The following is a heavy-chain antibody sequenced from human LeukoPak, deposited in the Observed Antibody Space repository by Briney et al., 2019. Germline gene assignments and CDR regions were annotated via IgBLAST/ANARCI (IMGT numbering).Heavy chain of an antibody. V-gene: IGHV3-23*01. CDR1: GSTFSSYA. CDR2: ISGSGGST. D-gene: IGHD3-3*01. Sequence: GGSLRLSCAASGSTFSSYAMSWVRQAPGKGLEWVSAISGSGGSTYYADSVKGRFTISRDNSKNTLYLQMNSLRAEDTAVYYCANGFTYYDFWSGFDYWGQGTLATVSS. J-gene: IGHJ4*02. CDR3: ANGFTYYDFWSGFDY.